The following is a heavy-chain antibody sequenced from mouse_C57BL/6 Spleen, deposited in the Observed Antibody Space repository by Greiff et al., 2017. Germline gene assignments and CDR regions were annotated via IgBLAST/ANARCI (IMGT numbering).Heavy chain of an antibody. CDR1: GYAFSSSW. V-gene: IGHV1-82*01. J-gene: IGHJ3*01. CDR3: ALDSSGYALAY. Sequence: VQLQESGPELVKPGASVKISCKASGYAFSSSWMNWVKQRPGKGLEWIGRIYPGDGDTNYNGKFKGKATLTADKASSTAYMQLSSLTSEDSAVYFCALDSSGYALAYWGQGTLVTVSA. CDR2: IYPGDGDT. D-gene: IGHD3-2*02.